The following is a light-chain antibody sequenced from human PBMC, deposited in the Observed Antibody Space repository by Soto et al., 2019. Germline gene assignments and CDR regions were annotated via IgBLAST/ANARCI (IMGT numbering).Light chain of an antibody. CDR1: QSISSY. CDR3: QQSYSTPPT. V-gene: IGKV1-39*01. CDR2: AAS. Sequence: DIQMTQPPSSLSASVGDRVTITCRASQSISSYLNWYQQKPGKAPKLLIYAASILQSGVPSRFSGSGSGTDFTLTISSLQPEDFATYYCQQSYSTPPTFGGGTKVEIK. J-gene: IGKJ4*01.